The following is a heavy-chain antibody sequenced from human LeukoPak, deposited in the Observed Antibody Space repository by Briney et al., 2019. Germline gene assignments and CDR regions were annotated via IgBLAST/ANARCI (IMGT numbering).Heavy chain of an antibody. CDR2: IWHDGSNE. CDR1: GFTFSYYG. J-gene: IGHJ4*02. Sequence: PGGSQRLSCAASGFTFSYYGMQWVRQAPGKGLEWVALIWHDGSNEYYADSVKGRFTISRDNSKTTLYLQMNSLRAEDTAVYYCARDADTSNHFSWLDYWGQGTLVTVSS. CDR3: ARDADTSNHFSWLDY. D-gene: IGHD3-22*01. V-gene: IGHV3-33*01.